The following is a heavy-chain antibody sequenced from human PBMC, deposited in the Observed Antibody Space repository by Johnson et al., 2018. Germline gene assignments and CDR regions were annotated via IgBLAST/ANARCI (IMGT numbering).Heavy chain of an antibody. D-gene: IGHD2-2*01. CDR2: ILPIFGTA. Sequence: QVQLQESGAEVKKPGSSVKVSCKASGGTFSSYAISWVRQAPGQGLEWMGGILPIFGTANYAQKFQGRVPLTADESTSTAYMELSSLRSEDTAVYYCAREWGSTSCYPYGMDVWGQGTTVTVSS. CDR1: GGTFSSYA. V-gene: IGHV1-69*01. CDR3: AREWGSTSCYPYGMDV. J-gene: IGHJ6*02.